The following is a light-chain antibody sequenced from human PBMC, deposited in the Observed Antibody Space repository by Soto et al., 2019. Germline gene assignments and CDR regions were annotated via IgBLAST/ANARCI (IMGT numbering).Light chain of an antibody. J-gene: IGKJ1*01. CDR3: QQYGRSPWT. V-gene: IGKV3-20*01. CDR1: QSVSSNY. Sequence: EIVLTQSPGTLSLSPGERATLSCRASQSVSSNYLAWYQQKPGQAPRLLIYGASSRATDIPDRFSGSGSGTDFTLTISRLEPEDFAVYYCQQYGRSPWTFGQGTKVEIK. CDR2: GAS.